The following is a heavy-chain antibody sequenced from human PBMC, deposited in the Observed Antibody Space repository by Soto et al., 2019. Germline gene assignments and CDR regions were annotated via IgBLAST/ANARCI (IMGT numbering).Heavy chain of an antibody. D-gene: IGHD6-13*01. CDR3: TTRNLIRIAAAGVDY. Sequence: PGGSLRLSCAASGFTFSNAWMNWVRQAPGKGLEWVGRIKSKTDGGTTDYAAPVKGRFTISRDDSKNTLYLQMNSLKTEDTAVYYCTTRNLIRIAAAGVDYWGQGTLVTVSS. CDR2: IKSKTDGGTT. V-gene: IGHV3-15*07. J-gene: IGHJ4*02. CDR1: GFTFSNAW.